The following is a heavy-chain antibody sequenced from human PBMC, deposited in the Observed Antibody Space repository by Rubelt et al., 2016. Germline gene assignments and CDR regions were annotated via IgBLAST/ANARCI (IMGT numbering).Heavy chain of an antibody. J-gene: IGHJ4*02. V-gene: IGHV4-4*07. CDR3: ASLCGGDCYSRHDY. CDR2: IYTSGST. D-gene: IGHD2-21*02. Sequence: QVQLQESGPGLVKPSETLSLTCTVSGGSISSYYWSWIRQPAGKGLECIGRIYTSGSTNYNPSLKRRVTMAGVTSTTQFSLKLGTVTAAYTAVYYCASLCGGDCYSRHDYWGQGTLVTVSS. CDR1: GGSISSYY.